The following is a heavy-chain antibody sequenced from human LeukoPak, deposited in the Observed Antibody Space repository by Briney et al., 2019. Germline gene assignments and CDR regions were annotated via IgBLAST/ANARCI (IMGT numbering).Heavy chain of an antibody. V-gene: IGHV1-2*02. CDR2: INPNSGGT. Sequence: GASVKVSCKASGYTFTGYYMHWVRQAPGQGLEWMGWINPNSGGTNYAQKFQGRVTMTRDTSISTAYMELSRLRSDDTAVYYCAREGVGLWFGELFPYYMDVWGKGTTVTISS. J-gene: IGHJ6*03. D-gene: IGHD3-10*01. CDR1: GYTFTGYY. CDR3: AREGVGLWFGELFPYYMDV.